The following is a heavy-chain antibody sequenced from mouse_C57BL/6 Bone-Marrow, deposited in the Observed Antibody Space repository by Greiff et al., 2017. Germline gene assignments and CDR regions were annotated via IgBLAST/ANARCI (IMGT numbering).Heavy chain of an antibody. Sequence: QVQLQQPGAELVQPGASVKLSCKASGYTFTSYWMHWVKQRPGQGLEWIGMIHPNSGSTNYNEKFKSKATLTVAKSSSTAYMQLSSLTSEDAAVYDCAREKITRVVAKTAYWYFDVWGTGTTVTVSS. CDR2: IHPNSGST. CDR1: GYTFTSYW. CDR3: AREKITRVVAKTAYWYFDV. V-gene: IGHV1-64*01. D-gene: IGHD1-1*01. J-gene: IGHJ1*03.